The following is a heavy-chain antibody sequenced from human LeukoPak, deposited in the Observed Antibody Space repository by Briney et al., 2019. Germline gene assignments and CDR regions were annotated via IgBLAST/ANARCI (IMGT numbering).Heavy chain of an antibody. V-gene: IGHV3-48*03. CDR2: ISHTGDI. D-gene: IGHD3-22*01. CDR3: ARSSGSYSPFDS. J-gene: IGHJ4*02. Sequence: GGSLRLSCAASGFTFSSFEMNWVRQAPGRGLEWISHISHTGDIKYADSVKGRFTISRDNAKNSQYLQMTSLRAEDTAVYYCARSSGSYSPFDSWGQGTLVTVSS. CDR1: GFTFSSFE.